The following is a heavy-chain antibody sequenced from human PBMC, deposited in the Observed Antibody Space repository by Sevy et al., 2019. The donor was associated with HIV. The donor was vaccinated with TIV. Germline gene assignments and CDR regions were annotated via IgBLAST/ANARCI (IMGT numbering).Heavy chain of an antibody. CDR2: IYWDDDK. D-gene: IGHD2-2*01. Sequence: SGPTLVKPTQTLTLTCTFSGFSLSTSGVGVGWIRQPPGKALEWLALIYWDDDKRYSPSLKSRLTITKDTPKNQGVPKMANMDPVHSATYYCAHSHSGMGPFVVVPAARVWGLGDNWFDPWGQGTLVTVSS. J-gene: IGHJ5*02. V-gene: IGHV2-5*02. CDR1: GFSLSTSGVG. CDR3: AHSHSGMGPFVVVPAARVWGLGDNWFDP.